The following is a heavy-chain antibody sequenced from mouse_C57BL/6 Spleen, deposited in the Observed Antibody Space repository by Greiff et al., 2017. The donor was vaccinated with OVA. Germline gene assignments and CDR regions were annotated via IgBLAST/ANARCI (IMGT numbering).Heavy chain of an antibody. J-gene: IGHJ4*01. CDR1: GYTFTSYW. V-gene: IGHV1-52*01. D-gene: IGHD1-1*01. CDR3: ARSRPLRYGAMDY. CDR2: IDPSDSET. Sequence: QVQLQQSGAELVRPGTSVKVSCKASGYTFTSYWMHWVKQRPIQGLEWIGNIDPSDSETHYNQQFKDKATLTVDKSSSTAYMQLSSLTSEDSAVYYCARSRPLRYGAMDYWGQGTSVTVSS.